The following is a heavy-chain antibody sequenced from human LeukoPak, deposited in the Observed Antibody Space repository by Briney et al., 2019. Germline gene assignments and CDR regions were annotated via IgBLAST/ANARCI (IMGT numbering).Heavy chain of an antibody. CDR2: IIPIFGIA. V-gene: IGHV1-69*04. J-gene: IGHJ6*02. CDR1: GGTFSSYA. Sequence: GASVKVSCKASGGTFSSYAISWVRQAPGQGLEWMGRIIPIFGIANYAQKFQGRVTITADKSTSTAYMELSSLRSEDTAVYYCARAAGGYCTNGVCYYGMDVWGQGTTVTVS. D-gene: IGHD2-8*01. CDR3: ARAAGGYCTNGVCYYGMDV.